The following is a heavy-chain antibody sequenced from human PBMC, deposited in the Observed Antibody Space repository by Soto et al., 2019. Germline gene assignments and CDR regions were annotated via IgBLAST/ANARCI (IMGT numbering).Heavy chain of an antibody. D-gene: IGHD6-13*01. CDR3: ARDAQYSSRWHPIDY. Sequence: QVPLVQSGAEVKKPGASVKVYCKASGYTFTDYGISWVRQAPGQGLEWMGWIHSYNGNTNYAQKVQGRVTMTTDTSTSTAYMELRSLRPDDTAVYYCARDAQYSSRWHPIDYWGQGTLVTVSS. V-gene: IGHV1-18*01. J-gene: IGHJ4*02. CDR2: IHSYNGNT. CDR1: GYTFTDYG.